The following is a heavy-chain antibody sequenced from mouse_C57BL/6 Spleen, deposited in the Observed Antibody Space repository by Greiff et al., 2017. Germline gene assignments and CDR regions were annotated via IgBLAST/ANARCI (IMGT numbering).Heavy chain of an antibody. D-gene: IGHD1-1*01. CDR3: AGHYYGSSYWFAY. Sequence: EVKLMESGGGLVKPGGSLKLSCAASGFTFSDYGMHWVRQAPEKGLEWVAYISSGSSTIYYADTVKGRFTISRDNAKNTLFLQMTSLRSEDTAMYYCAGHYYGSSYWFAYWGQGTLVTVSA. V-gene: IGHV5-17*01. CDR1: GFTFSDYG. J-gene: IGHJ3*01. CDR2: ISSGSSTI.